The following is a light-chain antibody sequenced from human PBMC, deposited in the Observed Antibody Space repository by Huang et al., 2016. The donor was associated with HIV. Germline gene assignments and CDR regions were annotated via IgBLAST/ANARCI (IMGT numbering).Light chain of an antibody. CDR1: QSVGGK. CDR3: QQNDTWPPLT. CDR2: GAS. V-gene: IGKV3-15*01. J-gene: IGKJ4*01. Sequence: ILLTQFPATLSVSPGQRVTLSCRASQSVGGKLAWYQQRPGQAPRLLIYGASTRVPTIPDRFSGSGSGTEFTLTISSLQSEDFAVYYCQQNDTWPPLTFGGGTKV.